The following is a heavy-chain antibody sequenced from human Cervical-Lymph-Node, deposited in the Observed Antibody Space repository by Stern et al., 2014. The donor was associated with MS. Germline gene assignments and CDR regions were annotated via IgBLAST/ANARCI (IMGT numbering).Heavy chain of an antibody. CDR1: GGTFSKFP. CDR2: IFTVFGTP. V-gene: IGHV1-69*01. D-gene: IGHD6-13*01. CDR3: ALSSETSDRWYSLGYDL. Sequence: QVKLVQSGAEVTKTGSSVKVSCKASGGTFSKFPSSWVRQDRGKGLEWMGGIFTVFGTPTYAQEFRGRVTITADVSTSTVYMELSSLRSDDTAVYYCALSSETSDRWYSLGYDLWGQGTLVTVSS. J-gene: IGHJ5*02.